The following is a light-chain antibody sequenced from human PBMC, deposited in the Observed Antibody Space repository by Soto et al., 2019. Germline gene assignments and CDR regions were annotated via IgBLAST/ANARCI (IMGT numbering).Light chain of an antibody. CDR2: AAS. Sequence: DIQMTQSPSSLSASVGDRVTITGRASQSISSYLNWYQQKPGKAPKLLIYAASSLQSGVPSRFSGSGSGTDFTLTISSLQPEDFATYYCQQSYSTPPVTFGPGTKVDIK. V-gene: IGKV1-39*01. J-gene: IGKJ3*01. CDR1: QSISSY. CDR3: QQSYSTPPVT.